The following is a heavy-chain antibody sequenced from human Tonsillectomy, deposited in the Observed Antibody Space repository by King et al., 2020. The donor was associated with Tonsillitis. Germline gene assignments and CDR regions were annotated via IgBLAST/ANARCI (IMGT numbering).Heavy chain of an antibody. D-gene: IGHD3-10*01. J-gene: IGHJ4*02. CDR3: AKEPPGGSGIYYGFFDY. V-gene: IGHV3-30*18. Sequence: VQLVESGGGVVQPGRSLRLSCAASGFTFSHYGMHWVRQAPGKGLEWVAVISYDGSYKYHADSVKVRFTISRDSPKNTVFLQMNSLRPEDTAVYYCAKEPPGGSGIYYGFFDYWGQGTLVTVSS. CDR2: ISYDGSYK. CDR1: GFTFSHYG.